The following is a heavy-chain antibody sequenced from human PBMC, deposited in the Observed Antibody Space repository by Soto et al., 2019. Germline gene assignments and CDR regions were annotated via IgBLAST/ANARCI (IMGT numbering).Heavy chain of an antibody. CDR3: ARGYQLLTGYFDS. J-gene: IGHJ4*02. CDR1: GGSFNSYA. Sequence: SVKVSCKASGGSFNSYAISWVRQAPGQGLEWMGGIIPMFDSVNYAQKFQGRVTITADESTSTTNMALSSLRSDGTAVYYCARGYQLLTGYFDSWGQGTLVTVSS. V-gene: IGHV1-69*13. D-gene: IGHD2-2*01. CDR2: IIPMFDSV.